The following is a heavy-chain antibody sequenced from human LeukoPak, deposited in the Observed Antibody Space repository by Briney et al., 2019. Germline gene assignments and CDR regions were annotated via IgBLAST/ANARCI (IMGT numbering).Heavy chain of an antibody. CDR3: ARTSWFGVDY. CDR2: IDPSDSYT. Sequence: GESLKISCKGSGYRFTTYWIGWVRQMPGKGLEWMGRIDPSDSYTNYSPSFQGHVTISADKSISTAYLQWSSLTASDTAMYHCARTSWFGVDYWGQGTLVTVSS. J-gene: IGHJ4*02. D-gene: IGHD3-10*01. V-gene: IGHV5-10-1*01. CDR1: GYRFTTYW.